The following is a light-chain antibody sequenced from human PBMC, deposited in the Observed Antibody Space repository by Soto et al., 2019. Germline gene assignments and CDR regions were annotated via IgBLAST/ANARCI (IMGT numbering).Light chain of an antibody. CDR1: QSVSSY. CDR2: DAS. J-gene: IGKJ1*01. CDR3: QQYNNWPWT. Sequence: EIVLTQSPATLSLSPGERATLSCRASQSVSSYLAWYQQKPGQAPRLLIYDASTRATGFPARFSGSGSGTDFTLTISSLQSEDFAVYYCQQYNNWPWTFGQGTKVEIK. V-gene: IGKV3-15*01.